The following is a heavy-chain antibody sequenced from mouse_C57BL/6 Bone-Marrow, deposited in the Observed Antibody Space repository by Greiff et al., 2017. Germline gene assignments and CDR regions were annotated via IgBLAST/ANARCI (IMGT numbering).Heavy chain of an antibody. Sequence: DVKLQESGGGLVKPGGSLKLSCAASGFTFSDYGMHWVRQAPEKGLEWVAYISSGSSTIYYAATVKGRFTISRDNAKNTLFLQMTSLRSEDTAMYYCARNYSNYEALTYWGQGTLVTVSA. CDR1: GFTFSDYG. J-gene: IGHJ3*01. D-gene: IGHD2-5*01. CDR2: ISSGSSTI. V-gene: IGHV5-17*01. CDR3: ARNYSNYEALTY.